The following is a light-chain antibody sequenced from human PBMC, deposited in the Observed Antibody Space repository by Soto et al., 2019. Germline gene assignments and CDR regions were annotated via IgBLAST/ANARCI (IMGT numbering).Light chain of an antibody. CDR2: DVS. CDR3: SSYTSSSTV. Sequence: QSALTQPASVSGSPGQSITISCTGTGSDVGGYNYVSWYQQHPGKAPKLMIYDVSNRPSGVSNRFSGSKSGNTASLTISGLQAEDEADYYCSSYTSSSTVFGGRTQLTVL. V-gene: IGLV2-14*01. J-gene: IGLJ2*01. CDR1: GSDVGGYNY.